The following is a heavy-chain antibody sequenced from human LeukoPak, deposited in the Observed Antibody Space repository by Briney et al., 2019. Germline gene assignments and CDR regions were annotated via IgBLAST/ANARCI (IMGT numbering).Heavy chain of an antibody. CDR3: ARTLRDSSGWYGPFDY. D-gene: IGHD6-19*01. J-gene: IGHJ4*02. V-gene: IGHV3-48*03. CDR1: GFTFSSYE. CDR2: ISSSGSTI. Sequence: GGSLRLSCAASGFTFSSYEMNWVRQAPGKGLEWVSYISSSGSTIHYADSVKGRFTISRDNAKNSLYLQMNSLRAEDTAVYYCARTLRDSSGWYGPFDYWGQGALVTVSS.